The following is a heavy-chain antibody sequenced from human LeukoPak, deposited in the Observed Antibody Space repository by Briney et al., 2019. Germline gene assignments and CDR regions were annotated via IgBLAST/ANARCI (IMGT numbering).Heavy chain of an antibody. CDR1: GGSFSGYY. D-gene: IGHD3-10*01. V-gene: IGHV4-34*01. CDR3: ARQRHYYGSGSYYKSNYFDY. Sequence: SETLSLTCAVYGGSFSGYYWSWLRQPPGKGLEWIGEINHSGSTNYNPSLKSRVTISVDTSMNQFSLKLSSVTAADTAVYYCARQRHYYGSGSYYKSNYFDYWGQGTLVTVSS. J-gene: IGHJ4*02. CDR2: INHSGST.